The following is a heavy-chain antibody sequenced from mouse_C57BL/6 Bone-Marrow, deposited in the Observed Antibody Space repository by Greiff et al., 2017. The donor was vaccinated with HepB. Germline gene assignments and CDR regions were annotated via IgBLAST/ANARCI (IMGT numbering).Heavy chain of an antibody. CDR1: GFTFSDYY. Sequence: DVKLVESGGGLVQPGGSLKLSCAASGFTFSDYYMYWVRQTPEKRLEWVAYISNGGGSTYYPDTVKGRFTISRDNAKNTLYLQMSRLKSEDTAMYYCARQGIYYDYDDAMDYWGQGTSVTVSS. V-gene: IGHV5-12*01. J-gene: IGHJ4*01. D-gene: IGHD2-4*01. CDR3: ARQGIYYDYDDAMDY. CDR2: ISNGGGST.